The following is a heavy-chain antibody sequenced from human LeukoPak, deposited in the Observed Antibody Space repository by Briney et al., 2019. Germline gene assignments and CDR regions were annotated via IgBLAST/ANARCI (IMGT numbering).Heavy chain of an antibody. CDR2: ISYDGSNK. V-gene: IGHV3-30*03. CDR3: ARDFNYYGSGSPPAPHI. D-gene: IGHD3-10*01. J-gene: IGHJ3*02. CDR1: GFTFSSYG. Sequence: GGSLRLSCAVSGFTFSSYGMHWVRQAPGKGLEWVAVISYDGSNKYYADSVKGRFTISRDNSKNTLYLQMNSLRAEDTAVYYCARDFNYYGSGSPPAPHIWGQGTMVTVSS.